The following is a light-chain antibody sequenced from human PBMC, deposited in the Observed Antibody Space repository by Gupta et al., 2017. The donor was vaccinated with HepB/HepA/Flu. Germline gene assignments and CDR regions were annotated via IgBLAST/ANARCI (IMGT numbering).Light chain of an antibody. CDR1: QDIGTW. CDR2: SAS. Sequence: DIQMTQSPSSVSASVGDRVTITCRASQDIGTWLAWYQQKPGKPPKLLIHSASSLQSGVPSRISGSGSGTDFTLTISSLQPEDVATYYCQQGDSFPVTFGQGTRLEIK. CDR3: QQGDSFPVT. J-gene: IGKJ5*01. V-gene: IGKV1D-12*01.